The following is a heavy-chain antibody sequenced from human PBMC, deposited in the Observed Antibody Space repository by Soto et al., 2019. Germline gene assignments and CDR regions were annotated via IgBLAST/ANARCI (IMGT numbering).Heavy chain of an antibody. Sequence: EGSLRLSCSASGFTFNNYAMHWVRQAPGKGLDYFSAISSNWVTTYYADSVKGRFTISRDNSKNTLFLQMSSLRLDDTAVYYCVKLLVDTVTTKDYWGQGTLVTVSS. V-gene: IGHV3-64D*08. D-gene: IGHD4-17*01. CDR3: VKLLVDTVTTKDY. CDR2: ISSNWVTT. CDR1: GFTFNNYA. J-gene: IGHJ4*02.